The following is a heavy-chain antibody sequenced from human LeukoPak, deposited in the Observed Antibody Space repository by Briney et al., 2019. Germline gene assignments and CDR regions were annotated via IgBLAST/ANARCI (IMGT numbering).Heavy chain of an antibody. CDR3: ASASQWLAPLDY. Sequence: GGSLRLSCSASGFTFSSYAMHWVRQAPGKGLVWVSRINTDGSSTSYADSVKGRFTISRDNAKNTLYLQMNSLRAEDTSIYYCASASQWLAPLDYWGQGTLVTVSS. J-gene: IGHJ4*02. D-gene: IGHD6-19*01. CDR2: INTDGSST. CDR1: GFTFSSYA. V-gene: IGHV3-74*01.